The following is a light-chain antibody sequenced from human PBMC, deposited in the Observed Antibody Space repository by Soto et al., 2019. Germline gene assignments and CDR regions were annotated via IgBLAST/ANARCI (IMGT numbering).Light chain of an antibody. Sequence: QSVLTQPPSASGTPGQRVTISCSGSSSNVGSNTVSWYQQIPGTAPKLLIYSDHQRPSGVPDRFSGSRSGTSASLAISGLHSEDEAAYYCASWDDSLHGVVFGGGTKLTVL. J-gene: IGLJ3*02. CDR2: SDH. V-gene: IGLV1-44*01. CDR3: ASWDDSLHGVV. CDR1: SSNVGSNT.